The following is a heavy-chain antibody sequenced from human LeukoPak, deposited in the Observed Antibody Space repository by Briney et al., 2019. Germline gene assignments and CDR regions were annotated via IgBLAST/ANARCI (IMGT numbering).Heavy chain of an antibody. Sequence: SETLSLTCTVSGGSISSSSYYWGWIRQPPGKGLEWVGSIYYSGSTYYNPSLKSRVTISVDTSKNQFSLKLSSVTAADTAVYXXARSPSSGWLTSDYWGQGTLVTVSS. V-gene: IGHV4-39*01. CDR1: GGSISSSSYY. J-gene: IGHJ4*02. CDR2: IYYSGST. D-gene: IGHD6-19*01. CDR3: ARSPSSGWLTSDY.